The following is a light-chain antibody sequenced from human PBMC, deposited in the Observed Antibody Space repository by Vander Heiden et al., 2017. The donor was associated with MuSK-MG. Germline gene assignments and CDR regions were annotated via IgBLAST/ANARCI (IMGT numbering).Light chain of an antibody. CDR1: QSIGDW. V-gene: IGKV1-5*03. CDR3: QQYNIYGT. CDR2: KAS. J-gene: IGKJ1*01. Sequence: DIQMTQSPSTLSASVGDRVTITCRASQSIGDWLAWYQQKPRKAPKLLIYKASRVESGVPSRFSGSRSGTEFTLTSSSLQPDDFATYYFQQYNIYGTFGQGTKVEIK.